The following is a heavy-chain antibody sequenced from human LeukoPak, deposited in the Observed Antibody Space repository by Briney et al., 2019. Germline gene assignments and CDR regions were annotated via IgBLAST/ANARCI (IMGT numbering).Heavy chain of an antibody. D-gene: IGHD5-18*01. CDR2: ISGSGGST. CDR3: AKDYVDTAMVS. Sequence: GGSLRLSCAASGFTFDDYAMHWVRQAPGKGLEWVSAISGSGGSTYYADSVKGRFTISRDNSKNTLYLQMNSLRAEDTAVYYCAKDYVDTAMVSWGQGTLVTVSS. V-gene: IGHV3-23*01. CDR1: GFTFDDYA. J-gene: IGHJ4*02.